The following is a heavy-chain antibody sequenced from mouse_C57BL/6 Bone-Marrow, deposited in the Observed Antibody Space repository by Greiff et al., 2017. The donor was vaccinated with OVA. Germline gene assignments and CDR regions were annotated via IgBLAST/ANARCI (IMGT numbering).Heavy chain of an antibody. J-gene: IGHJ2*01. CDR2: IDPENGDT. D-gene: IGHD1-1*01. CDR1: GFNIKDDY. Sequence: VQLQQSGAELVRPGASVKLSCTASGFNIKDDYMHWVKQRPEQGLEWIGWIDPENGDTEYASKFQGKATITADTSSNTAYLQISSLTSEDTAVYYCTDYGNRDYWGQGTTLTVSS. V-gene: IGHV14-4*01. CDR3: TDYGNRDY.